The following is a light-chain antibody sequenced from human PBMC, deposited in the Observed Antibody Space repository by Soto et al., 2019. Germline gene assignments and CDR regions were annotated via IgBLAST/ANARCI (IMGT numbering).Light chain of an antibody. CDR2: KAS. CDR1: QSIRTY. J-gene: IGKJ2*01. V-gene: IGKV1-5*03. Sequence: DIQMTQSPSTLSASVGDRVTITCRASQSIRTYLAWYQHKPGNAPKLLIYKASNVQSGVTARFSGSGSGTEFTLTSSRLQPDDCATYYCQQYNSYSPYTVGQGTKLEIK. CDR3: QQYNSYSPYT.